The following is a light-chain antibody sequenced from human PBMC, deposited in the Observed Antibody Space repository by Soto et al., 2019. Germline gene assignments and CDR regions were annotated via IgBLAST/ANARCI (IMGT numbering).Light chain of an antibody. V-gene: IGKV3-20*01. Sequence: EIVLTQSPGTLSLSPGERATLSCRASQSISVTYLAWYQQKPGRAPRILIYGASNRATGIPDRFSGSGSGTDFTLTISRLEPEDFAVYYCQNYGISPPWTFGQGTKVDI. J-gene: IGKJ1*01. CDR1: QSISVTY. CDR3: QNYGISPPWT. CDR2: GAS.